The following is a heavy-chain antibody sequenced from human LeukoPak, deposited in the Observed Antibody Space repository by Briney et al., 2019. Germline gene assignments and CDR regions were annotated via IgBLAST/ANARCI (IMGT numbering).Heavy chain of an antibody. J-gene: IGHJ4*02. Sequence: SGGSLRLSCAASGFTFSSYAMSWVRQAPGKGLEWVSAISGSGGSTYYADSVKGRFTISRDNSKNTLYLQMNSLRAEDTAVYYCAKVGYYYDSSGYSSPGFDYWGQGTLVTVSS. D-gene: IGHD3-22*01. V-gene: IGHV3-23*01. CDR2: ISGSGGST. CDR3: AKVGYYYDSSGYSSPGFDY. CDR1: GFTFSSYA.